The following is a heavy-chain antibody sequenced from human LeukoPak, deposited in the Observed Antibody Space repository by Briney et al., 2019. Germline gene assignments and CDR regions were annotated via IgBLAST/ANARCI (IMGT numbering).Heavy chain of an antibody. J-gene: IGHJ4*02. CDR3: AGGSGWFAPDFDY. CDR2: IYSGGST. V-gene: IGHV3-53*01. CDR1: GFTFSSNY. D-gene: IGHD6-19*01. Sequence: PGGSLRLSCAASGFTFSSNYMSWVRQAPGKGREWVSVIYSGGSTYYSDSVRGRFTISRDNSKNTLYLQMNSLRAEDTAVYYCAGGSGWFAPDFDYWGQGTLVTVSS.